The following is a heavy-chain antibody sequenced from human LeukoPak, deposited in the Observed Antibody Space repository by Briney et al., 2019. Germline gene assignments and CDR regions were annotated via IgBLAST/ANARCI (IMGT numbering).Heavy chain of an antibody. CDR2: IIPIFGTA. J-gene: IGHJ6*02. CDR1: GGTFSSYA. D-gene: IGHD5-12*01. CDR3: ARNSYSGYDYYYYYGMDV. Sequence: SVKVSCKASGGTFSSYAISWVRQAPGQGLEWMGGIIPIFGTANYAQKFQGRVTITADESTSTAYMELSSLRSEDTAVYYCARNSYSGYDYYYYYGMDVWGQGTTVIVSS. V-gene: IGHV1-69*13.